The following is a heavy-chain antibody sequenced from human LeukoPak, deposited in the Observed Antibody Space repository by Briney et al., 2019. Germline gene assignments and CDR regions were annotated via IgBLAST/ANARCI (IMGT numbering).Heavy chain of an antibody. CDR3: ARRRGDIVVVPAGEWVDYFDY. CDR2: INHSGST. V-gene: IGHV4-34*01. J-gene: IGHJ4*02. D-gene: IGHD2-2*01. CDR1: GGSFSGYY. Sequence: SETLSLTCAVYGGSFSGYYWSWIRQPPGKGLEWIGEINHSGSTNYNPSLKSRVTISVDTSKNQFSLKLSSVTAADTAVYYCARRRGDIVVVPAGEWVDYFDYWGQGTLVTVSS.